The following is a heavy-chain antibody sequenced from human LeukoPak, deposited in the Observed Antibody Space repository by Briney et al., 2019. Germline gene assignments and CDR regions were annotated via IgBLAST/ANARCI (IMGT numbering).Heavy chain of an antibody. CDR1: GFTFSSYW. V-gene: IGHV3-74*01. D-gene: IGHD2-8*02. J-gene: IGHJ4*02. CDR2: IQSDGSST. CDR3: ATYRQVLLPFES. Sequence: GGSLRLSCAASGFTFSSYWMHWVRQAPGKGLVWVSRIQSDGSSTIYADSVRGRFTISRDNSKSTLSLQMNSLRAEDTAIYYCATYRQVLLPFESWGQGTLVTVSS.